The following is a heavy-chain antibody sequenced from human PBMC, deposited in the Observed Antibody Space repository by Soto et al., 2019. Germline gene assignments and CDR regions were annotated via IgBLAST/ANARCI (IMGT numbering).Heavy chain of an antibody. J-gene: IGHJ6*02. CDR1: GASVSSASYY. V-gene: IGHV4-61*01. Sequence: PSETLSLTCTVSGASVSSASYYWSWIRQPPGKGLEWIGYIYYSGRTDYNPSLKSRVTISLDTSKNQFSLKLSSVTAADTAVYYCARDHGEWLLFTDYYYYGMDVWGQGTTVTVSS. D-gene: IGHD3-3*01. CDR3: ARDHGEWLLFTDYYYYGMDV. CDR2: IYYSGRT.